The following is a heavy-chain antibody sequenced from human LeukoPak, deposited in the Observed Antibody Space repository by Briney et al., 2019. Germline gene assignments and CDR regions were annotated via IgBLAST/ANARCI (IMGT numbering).Heavy chain of an antibody. D-gene: IGHD3-3*01. V-gene: IGHV3-30*02. CDR2: IRYDGSNK. Sequence: PGGSLRLSCAASGFTFSSYGMHWVRQAPGKGLEWVAFIRYDGSNKYYADSVKGRFTISRDNSKNTLYLQMNSLRAEDTAVYYCAKEDFWSGNAFDYWGQGTLVTVSS. CDR3: AKEDFWSGNAFDY. CDR1: GFTFSSYG. J-gene: IGHJ4*02.